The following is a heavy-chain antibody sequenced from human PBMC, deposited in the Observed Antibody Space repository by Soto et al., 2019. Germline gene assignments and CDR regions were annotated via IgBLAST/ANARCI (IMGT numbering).Heavy chain of an antibody. V-gene: IGHV3-48*02. CDR3: ARDSGYDYSLSHYALDV. D-gene: IGHD5-12*01. CDR1: GFSLRSYS. CDR2: ITSSSSTI. J-gene: IGHJ6*02. Sequence: PGXSLRLSCAASGFSLRSYSLNWFRQAPVNGLEWVSYITSSSSTIYYADSVKGRFTISRDNAKNSLYLQMNSLRDEDTAVYYCARDSGYDYSLSHYALDVWGQGTTVTVSS.